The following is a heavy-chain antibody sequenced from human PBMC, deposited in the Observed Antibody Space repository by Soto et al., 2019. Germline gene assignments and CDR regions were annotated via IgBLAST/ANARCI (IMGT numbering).Heavy chain of an antibody. CDR1: GFTFTSYS. CDR3: AREMGACSDSSCYPGPYDS. Sequence: GGSLRLSCAASGFTFTSYSMNWVRQAPGQGLEWVSYITSKSTTIKYADSVKGRFTVSRDNAKNSLYLQLNSLRDEDTAVSYCAREMGACSDSSCYPGPYDSWGQGTLVPVSS. V-gene: IGHV3-48*02. J-gene: IGHJ5*02. CDR2: ITSKSTTI. D-gene: IGHD3-16*01.